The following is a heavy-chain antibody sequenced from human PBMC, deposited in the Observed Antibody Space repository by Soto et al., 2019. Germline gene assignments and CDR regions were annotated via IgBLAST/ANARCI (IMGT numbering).Heavy chain of an antibody. D-gene: IGHD3-10*01. J-gene: IGHJ6*02. Sequence: TLSLTCTVSGGSISSYYWSWIRQPPGKGLEWIGCIYYSGSTNYNPSLKSRVTISLDTSKNQFSLKLSSVTAADTAVYYCARGNYGSEYYYYYGMDVWGRGTTVTVSS. CDR1: GGSISSYY. CDR3: ARGNYGSEYYYYYGMDV. CDR2: IYYSGST. V-gene: IGHV4-59*01.